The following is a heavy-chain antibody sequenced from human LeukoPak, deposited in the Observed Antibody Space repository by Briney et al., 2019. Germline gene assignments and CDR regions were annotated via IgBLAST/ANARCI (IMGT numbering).Heavy chain of an antibody. Sequence: ASVKVSCKASGYTFTGYYMHWVPQAPGQGLEWMGRINPNSGGTNYAQKFQGRVTMTRHTAISAAYMELSRLRSDETAVYYCGRDWSRIEVVVAPPGYRGQGTLVTVSS. D-gene: IGHD2-15*01. CDR3: GRDWSRIEVVVAPPGY. CDR2: INPNSGGT. J-gene: IGHJ4*02. CDR1: GYTFTGYY. V-gene: IGHV1-2*06.